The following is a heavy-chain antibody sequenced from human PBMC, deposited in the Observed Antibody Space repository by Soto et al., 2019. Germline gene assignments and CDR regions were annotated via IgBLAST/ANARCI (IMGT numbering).Heavy chain of an antibody. J-gene: IGHJ4*02. D-gene: IGHD2-15*01. CDR2: ISVYHGNT. V-gene: IGHV1-18*01. CDR1: GYTFGKYG. CDR3: AKDCSGASCGFDI. Sequence: ASVKVSCKASGYTFGKYGISWVRQAPGQGPEWVGWISVYHGNTVHAQKFRGRVNMTTDTSTSTAYMELGSRKSDDTAIYYCAKDCSGASCGFDIWGQGTLVTVSS.